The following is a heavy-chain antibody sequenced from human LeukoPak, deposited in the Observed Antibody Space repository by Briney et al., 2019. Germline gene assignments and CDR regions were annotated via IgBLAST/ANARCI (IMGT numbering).Heavy chain of an antibody. J-gene: IGHJ4*02. Sequence: GGSLRLSCTASGFTFRTYAMNWVRQAPGKGLEWVSHISPSGDSTYYADSVKGRFIISRDSSKNTLSLQMNSLRAEDTAVYFCAKIPKGGYFDYWGQGTLVTVSS. CDR2: ISPSGDST. CDR1: GFTFRTYA. V-gene: IGHV3-23*01. D-gene: IGHD2-2*01. CDR3: AKIPKGGYFDY.